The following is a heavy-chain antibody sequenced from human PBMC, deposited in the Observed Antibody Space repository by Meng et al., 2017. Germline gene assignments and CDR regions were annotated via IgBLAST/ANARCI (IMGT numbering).Heavy chain of an antibody. J-gene: IGHJ4*02. CDR3: ARDLYSSCSLDH. D-gene: IGHD3-22*01. CDR1: GFIFSSYN. V-gene: IGHV3-21*01. CDR2: ISSSSNYI. Sequence: GESLKISCTASGFIFSSYNINWVRQAPGKGLEWVSSISSSSNYIYYADSLKGRFTISRDNAKNSLYLQMNSLRAEDTAVYYCARDLYSSCSLDHWGQGTLVTVSS.